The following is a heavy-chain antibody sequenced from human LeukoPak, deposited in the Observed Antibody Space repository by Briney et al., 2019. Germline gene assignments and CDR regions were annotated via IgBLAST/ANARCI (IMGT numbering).Heavy chain of an antibody. CDR1: GGTFSSYA. Sequence: SVKVSCKASGGTFSSYAISWVRQAPGQGLEWMGGIIPIFGTANYAQKFQGRVTITADESTSTAHMELSSLRSEDTAVYYCASVEMATIDYFDWWGQGTLVTVSS. CDR3: ASVEMATIDYFDW. J-gene: IGHJ4*02. V-gene: IGHV1-69*13. D-gene: IGHD5-24*01. CDR2: IIPIFGTA.